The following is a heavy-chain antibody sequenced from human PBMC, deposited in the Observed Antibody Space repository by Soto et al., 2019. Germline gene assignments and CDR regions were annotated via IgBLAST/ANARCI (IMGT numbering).Heavy chain of an antibody. CDR3: VRDSHGDY. J-gene: IGHJ4*02. CDR1: GFTFSNYW. V-gene: IGHV3-74*01. CDR2: IDHDGPT. Sequence: EVQLVESGGGLVQPGGSLRLSCAGSGFTFSNYWMHWVRQAPGKGLEWVSRIDHDGPTDYADSVRGRFSISRDNAEKTLYLQMNSLRPDDTAVYYCVRDSHGDYWGQGTLVTVSS.